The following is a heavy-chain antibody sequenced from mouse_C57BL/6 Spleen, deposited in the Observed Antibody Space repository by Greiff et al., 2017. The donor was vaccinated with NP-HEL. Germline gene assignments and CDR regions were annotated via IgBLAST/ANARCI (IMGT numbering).Heavy chain of an antibody. V-gene: IGHV1-76*01. CDR2: ICSGSGNT. CDR3: ARTENFRRYSNSVSYAMDY. J-gene: IGHJ4*01. CDR1: GYTFTDYY. Sequence: VQLQESGAGLVRPGASVKLSCEASGYTFTDYYINWVRQTPGQGLEWVARICSGSGNTYYNDEVKGKATLTAEKASSTAYMQLSRLTSKDSDVYFSARTENFRRYSNSVSYAMDYWGQGTSVTVSS. D-gene: IGHD2-5*01.